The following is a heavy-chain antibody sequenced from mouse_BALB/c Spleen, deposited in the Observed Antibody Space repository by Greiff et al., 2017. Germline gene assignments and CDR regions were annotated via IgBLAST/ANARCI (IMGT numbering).Heavy chain of an antibody. D-gene: IGHD2-1*01. CDR3: ARCGNYDWFAY. J-gene: IGHJ3*01. Sequence: DVKLVESGGGLVKPGGSLKLSCAASGFTFSSYAMSWVRQTPEKRLEWVASISSGGSTYYPDSVKGRFTISRDNARNILYLQMSSLRSEDTAMYYCARCGNYDWFAYWGQGTLVTVSA. CDR2: ISSGGST. V-gene: IGHV5-6-5*01. CDR1: GFTFSSYA.